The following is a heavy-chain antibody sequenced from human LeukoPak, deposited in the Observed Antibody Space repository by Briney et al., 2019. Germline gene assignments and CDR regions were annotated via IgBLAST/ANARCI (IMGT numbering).Heavy chain of an antibody. CDR1: GFTFRSYA. J-gene: IGHJ1*01. Sequence: GGSLRLSCTVSGFTFRSYAMSWVRQTPGKGLQWISAFCGTGGGTIYAESVKSRFTVSRDNSKNTVYLQMNSLRVEDAAVYYCVKGRIATPGYAEKFLYWGQGTRVTVSS. CDR3: VKGRIATPGYAEKFLY. CDR2: FCGTGGGT. D-gene: IGHD6-13*01. V-gene: IGHV3-23*01.